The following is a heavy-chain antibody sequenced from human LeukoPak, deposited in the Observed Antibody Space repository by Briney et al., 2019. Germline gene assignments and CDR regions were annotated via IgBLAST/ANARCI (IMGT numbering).Heavy chain of an antibody. CDR1: GLTFSKSW. J-gene: IGHJ4*02. Sequence: PGGSLRLSCAASGLTFSKSWMNWVRQAPGKGLEWIAIIKSDGSETIYVDSVRGRFTISGDNAKNSLHLQMSSLKVGDTAVYFCASGTGWLIESWGQGTQVIVSS. CDR3: ASGTGWLIES. CDR2: IKSDGSET. D-gene: IGHD6-19*01. V-gene: IGHV3-7*01.